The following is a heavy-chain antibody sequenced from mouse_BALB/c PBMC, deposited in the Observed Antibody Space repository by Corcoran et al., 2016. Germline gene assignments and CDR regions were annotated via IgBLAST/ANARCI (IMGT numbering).Heavy chain of an antibody. CDR1: GYTFTNYG. CDR2: INTYTGEP. Sequence: QIQLVQSGPELKKPGETVKISCKAFGYTFTNYGMNWVKQAPGKGLKWMGWINTYTGEPTYADDFKGRFAFSLETSASTAYLQLNNLKNEDTATYFCAREDYTRYFDVWGAGTTVTVSS. J-gene: IGHJ1*01. D-gene: IGHD2-12*01. CDR3: AREDYTRYFDV. V-gene: IGHV9-3-1*01.